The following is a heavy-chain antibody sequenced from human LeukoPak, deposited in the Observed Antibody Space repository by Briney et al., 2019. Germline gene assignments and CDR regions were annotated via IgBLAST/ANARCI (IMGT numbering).Heavy chain of an antibody. Sequence: GESLKISCKGSGYGFTSYWIGWVRQMPGKGLEWMGIIYPGDSDTRYSSSFQGQVTISADKSISTAYLQWSSLKASDTAMYYCARQNGYDLDGLNWFDPWGQGTLVTVSS. J-gene: IGHJ5*02. CDR1: GYGFTSYW. CDR3: ARQNGYDLDGLNWFDP. CDR2: IYPGDSDT. D-gene: IGHD5-12*01. V-gene: IGHV5-51*01.